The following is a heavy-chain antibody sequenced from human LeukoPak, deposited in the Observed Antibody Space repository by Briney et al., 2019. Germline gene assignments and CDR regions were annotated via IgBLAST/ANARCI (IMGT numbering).Heavy chain of an antibody. CDR1: GFTFSSYW. CDR2: IKQDGSEK. V-gene: IGHV3-7*01. CDR3: ARVVTMVRGVLSWFDP. J-gene: IGHJ5*02. Sequence: GGSLRLSCAASGFTFSSYWMSWVRQAPGKGLEWVANIKQDGSEKYYVDSVKGRFTISRDNAKNSLYLQMNSLRAEDTAVYYCARVVTMVRGVLSWFDPWGQGTLVTVSS. D-gene: IGHD3-10*01.